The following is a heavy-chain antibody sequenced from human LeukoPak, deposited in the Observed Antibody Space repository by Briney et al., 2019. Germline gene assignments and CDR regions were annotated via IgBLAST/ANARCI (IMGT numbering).Heavy chain of an antibody. CDR3: ARRVDTSSGGYFDS. CDR2: IYHSGST. D-gene: IGHD3-22*01. J-gene: IGHJ4*02. Sequence: SETLSLTCVVSGGSISSSSHYWGWIRQPPGKGLEWIGSIYHSGSTSYNASLKSRVTISVDTSKNQFSLKLASVTAADTAVYFCARRVDTSSGGYFDSWGQGLLVTVSS. CDR1: GGSISSSSHY. V-gene: IGHV4-39*01.